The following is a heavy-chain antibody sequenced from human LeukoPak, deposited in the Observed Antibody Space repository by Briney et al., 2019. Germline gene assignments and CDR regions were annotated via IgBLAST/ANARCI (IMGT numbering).Heavy chain of an antibody. CDR2: INHSGST. D-gene: IGHD3-22*01. Sequence: SETLSLTCAVYGGSFSGYCWSWIRQPPGKGLEWIGEINHSGSTNYNPSLKSRVTISVDTSKNQFSLKLSSVTAADTAVYYCARSKKTYYYDSSGYHHLGFDYWGQGTLVTVSS. J-gene: IGHJ4*02. V-gene: IGHV4-34*01. CDR1: GGSFSGYC. CDR3: ARSKKTYYYDSSGYHHLGFDY.